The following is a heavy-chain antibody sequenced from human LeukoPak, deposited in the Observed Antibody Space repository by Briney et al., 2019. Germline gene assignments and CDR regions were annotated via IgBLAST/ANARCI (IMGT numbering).Heavy chain of an antibody. J-gene: IGHJ4*02. Sequence: GGSLRLSCTTSGFTFSNVWMAWVRQAPGKGLEWVANINQDGSTKQYVDSVRGRFTISRDNAKNSLYLQMNSLTAEDTGLYHCARDMKGNLDYWGQGTLVTVSS. CDR2: INQDGSTK. CDR1: GFTFSNVW. CDR3: ARDMKGNLDY. V-gene: IGHV3-7*01. D-gene: IGHD1-14*01.